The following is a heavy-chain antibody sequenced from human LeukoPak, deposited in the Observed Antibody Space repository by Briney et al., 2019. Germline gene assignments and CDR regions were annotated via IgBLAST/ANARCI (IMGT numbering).Heavy chain of an antibody. Sequence: ASVKVSCKASGYTFTGYYMHWVRQAPGQGVEWMGWINPNSGGTNYAQKFQGRVTMTRDTSISTAYMGLSRLRSDDTAVYYCARDGPHYDFWSGCYLNRIWFDPWGQGTLVTVSS. J-gene: IGHJ5*02. CDR2: INPNSGGT. D-gene: IGHD3-3*01. V-gene: IGHV1-2*02. CDR1: GYTFTGYY. CDR3: ARDGPHYDFWSGCYLNRIWFDP.